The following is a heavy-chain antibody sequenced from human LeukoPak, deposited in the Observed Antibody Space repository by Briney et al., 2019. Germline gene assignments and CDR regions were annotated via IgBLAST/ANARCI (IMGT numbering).Heavy chain of an antibody. D-gene: IGHD6-19*01. CDR3: ARTSSGWPNFDY. Sequence: SETLSLTCTVSGDSINNYYWGWIRQPPGKGLEWIGSIYHSGSTYYNPSLKSRVTISVDTSKNQFSLKLSSVTAADTAVYYCARTSSGWPNFDYWGQGTLVTVSS. CDR1: GDSINNYY. J-gene: IGHJ4*02. V-gene: IGHV4-38-2*02. CDR2: IYHSGST.